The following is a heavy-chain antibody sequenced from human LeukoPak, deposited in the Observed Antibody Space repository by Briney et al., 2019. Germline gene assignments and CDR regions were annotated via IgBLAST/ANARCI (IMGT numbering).Heavy chain of an antibody. CDR3: ARDFEASAG. J-gene: IGHJ4*02. V-gene: IGHV1-2*02. CDR1: GYTFTRYY. D-gene: IGHD1-26*01. Sequence: ASVKVSCKASGYTFTRYYMNWVRQAPGQGLEWRGWINPNSGRTSYARNFHGRVTMTRDTSSSTAYMELSRLRSDDTAVYYCARDFEASAGWGQGTLVTVSS. CDR2: INPNSGRT.